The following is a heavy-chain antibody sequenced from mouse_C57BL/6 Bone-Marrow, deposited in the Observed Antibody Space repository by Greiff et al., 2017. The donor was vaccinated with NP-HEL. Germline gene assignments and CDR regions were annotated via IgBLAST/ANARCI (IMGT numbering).Heavy chain of an antibody. V-gene: IGHV1-58*01. Sequence: VQLQQSGAELVRPGSSVKMSCKTSGYTFTSYDINWVKQRPGQGLEWIGFIYIGNGYTKYNEKFKGKATMTSDTSSSTAYMQLSSLTSEDSAIYFCARTGYYGSYYLDYWGQGTTVTVSS. J-gene: IGHJ2*01. CDR3: ARTGYYGSYYLDY. D-gene: IGHD1-1*01. CDR1: GYTFTSYD. CDR2: IYIGNGYT.